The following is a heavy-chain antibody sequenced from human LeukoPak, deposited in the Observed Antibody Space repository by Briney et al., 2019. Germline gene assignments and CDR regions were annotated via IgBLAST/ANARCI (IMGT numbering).Heavy chain of an antibody. J-gene: IGHJ5*02. CDR1: GFTFSSYA. V-gene: IGHV3-23*01. Sequence: GGSLRLSCAASGFTFSSYAMSWVRQAPGKGLEWVSAISGSGGSTYYADSEKGRFTISRDNSKNTLYLQMNSLRAEDTAVYYCAKDAGYSSGWYRLGWFDPWGQGTLVTVSS. CDR2: ISGSGGST. CDR3: AKDAGYSSGWYRLGWFDP. D-gene: IGHD6-19*01.